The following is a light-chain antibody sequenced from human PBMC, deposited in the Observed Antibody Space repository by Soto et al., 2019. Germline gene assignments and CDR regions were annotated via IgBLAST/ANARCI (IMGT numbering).Light chain of an antibody. CDR3: QQFNSYPWP. V-gene: IGKV1-13*02. CDR2: DAS. CDR1: QGISSA. J-gene: IGKJ1*01. Sequence: AIQMTQSPSSLSASVGDRVTITCRASQGISSAVAWYQQKPGKAPKLLIYDASSLESGVPSRFSGSGSGTDFNRTISSRQPEDFATSYCQQFNSYPWPFGQGTKVEIK.